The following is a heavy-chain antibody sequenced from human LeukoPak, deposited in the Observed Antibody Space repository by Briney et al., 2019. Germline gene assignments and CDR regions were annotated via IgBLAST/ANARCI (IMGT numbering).Heavy chain of an antibody. D-gene: IGHD3-22*01. J-gene: IGHJ3*02. Sequence: PSETLSLTCAVYGGSFSGYYWSWIRQPAGKGLEWIGRISSSGSTNYNPSLKSRVTISVDTSKNQFSLKLSSVTAADTAVYFCARGPYSYDSSGAFDIWGQGTMVTVSS. V-gene: IGHV4-59*10. CDR2: ISSSGST. CDR3: ARGPYSYDSSGAFDI. CDR1: GGSFSGYY.